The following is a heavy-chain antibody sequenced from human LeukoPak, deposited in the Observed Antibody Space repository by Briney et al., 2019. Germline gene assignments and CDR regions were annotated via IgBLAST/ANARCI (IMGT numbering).Heavy chain of an antibody. Sequence: SSETLSLTCTVSGGSMSGHWWSWIRQSPGKGLEWIGDIFCSGGTNNNSPLKSRLTMSLDTSKNQYSLKLSSVTAADTAMYYCARRNTADASIDFWGQGILVIASS. J-gene: IGHJ4*02. V-gene: IGHV4-59*08. CDR2: IFCSGGT. CDR3: ARRNTADASIDF. CDR1: GGSMSGHW. D-gene: IGHD2/OR15-2a*01.